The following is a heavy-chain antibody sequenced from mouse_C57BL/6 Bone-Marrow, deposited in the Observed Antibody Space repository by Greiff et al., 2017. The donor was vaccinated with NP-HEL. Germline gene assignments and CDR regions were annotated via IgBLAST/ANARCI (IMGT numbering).Heavy chain of an antibody. D-gene: IGHD1-1*01. J-gene: IGHJ1*03. V-gene: IGHV1-72*01. CDR3: ARGWTTVVATDWYFDV. CDR2: IDPNSGGT. CDR1: GYTFTSYW. Sequence: QVQLQQSGAELVKPGASVKLSCKASGYTFTSYWMHWVKQRPGRGLEWIGRIDPNSGGTKYNEKFKSKATLTVDKPSSTAYIQLSSLTSEDSAVYYCARGWTTVVATDWYFDVWGTGTTVTVSS.